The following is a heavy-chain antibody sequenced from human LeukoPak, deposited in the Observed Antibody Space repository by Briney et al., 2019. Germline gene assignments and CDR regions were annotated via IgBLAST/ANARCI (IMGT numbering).Heavy chain of an antibody. CDR3: ARVWWHRGHWFAS. Sequence: SESLSLTCTLSTDSMISRSYYWTWIRPPAGKTLEWFRRIYTSWSTKYNPSAESPGTSSIDTADNQHYLRLSSVTAAETPIYHCARVWWHRGHWFASWGQGTLVTVSS. J-gene: IGHJ5*01. CDR1: TDSMISRSYY. V-gene: IGHV4-61*02. D-gene: IGHD3-10*01. CDR2: IYTSWST.